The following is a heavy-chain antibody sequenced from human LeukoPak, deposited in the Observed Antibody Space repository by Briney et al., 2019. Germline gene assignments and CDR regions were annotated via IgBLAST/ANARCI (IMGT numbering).Heavy chain of an antibody. D-gene: IGHD6-19*01. CDR3: ARYKYSSGWSDY. V-gene: IGHV3-21*01. Sequence: GGSLRLSCAASGFTFSSYSMNWVRQAPGKGLEWVSSISSSSSYIHYADSVKGRFTISRDNAKNSLYLQMNSLRAEDTAVYYCARYKYSSGWSDYWGQGTLVTVSS. CDR2: ISSSSSYI. CDR1: GFTFSSYS. J-gene: IGHJ4*02.